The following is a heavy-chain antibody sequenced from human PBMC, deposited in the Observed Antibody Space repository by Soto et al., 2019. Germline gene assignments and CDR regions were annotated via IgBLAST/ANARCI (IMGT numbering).Heavy chain of an antibody. D-gene: IGHD2-2*01. Sequence: SETLSLTCTVSGGSISSGGYSWSWIRQPPGKGLEWIGYIYHSGSTYYNPSLKSRVTISVDRSKNQFSLKLSSVTAADTAVYYCARSTVVPAAGGMDVWGQGTTVTVSS. J-gene: IGHJ6*02. CDR3: ARSTVVPAAGGMDV. CDR1: GGSISSGGYS. V-gene: IGHV4-30-2*01. CDR2: IYHSGST.